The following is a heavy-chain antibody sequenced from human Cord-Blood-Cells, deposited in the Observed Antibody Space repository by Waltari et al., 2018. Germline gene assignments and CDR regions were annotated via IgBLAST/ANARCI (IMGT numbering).Heavy chain of an antibody. D-gene: IGHD2-21*01. Sequence: EVQLVESGGGLIQPGGSLRLSCAASGFTVSSNYMSWVRQAPGKGLEWVSVIYRGGSTYYADSVKGRFTSSRDNSKNTLYLQMNSLRAEDTAVYYCARDRTDWGRAFDIWGQGTMVTVSS. V-gene: IGHV3-53*01. J-gene: IGHJ3*02. CDR2: IYRGGST. CDR3: ARDRTDWGRAFDI. CDR1: GFTVSSNY.